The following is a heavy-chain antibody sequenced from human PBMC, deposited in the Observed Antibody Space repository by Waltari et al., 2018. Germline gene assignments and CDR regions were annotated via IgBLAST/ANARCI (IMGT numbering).Heavy chain of an antibody. CDR1: GFPFSHYW. J-gene: IGHJ4*02. V-gene: IGHV3-74*03. D-gene: IGHD3-3*01. Sequence: ELQLVESGGGLVQPGGSLRLSCAASGFPFSHYWMHWVRQAPGKGLVWVSRINNDGTSVTYADSVKGRFTISRDNAKNTLYLKLDSVRADDAAVYFCARNGSDFSFDQWGQGTRVTVSS. CDR2: INNDGTSV. CDR3: ARNGSDFSFDQ.